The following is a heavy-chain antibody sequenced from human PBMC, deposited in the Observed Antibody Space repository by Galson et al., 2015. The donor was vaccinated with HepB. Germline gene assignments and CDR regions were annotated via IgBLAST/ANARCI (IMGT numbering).Heavy chain of an antibody. J-gene: IGHJ3*02. Sequence: SLRLSCAASGFTFSSYWMHWVRQAPGKGLVWVSRINSDGSSTSYADSVKGRFTISRDNAKNTLYLQMNGLRAEDTAVYYCARDRHYYDSSGYDRNHDAFDIWGQGTMVTVSS. CDR1: GFTFSSYW. D-gene: IGHD3-22*01. CDR2: INSDGSST. CDR3: ARDRHYYDSSGYDRNHDAFDI. V-gene: IGHV3-74*01.